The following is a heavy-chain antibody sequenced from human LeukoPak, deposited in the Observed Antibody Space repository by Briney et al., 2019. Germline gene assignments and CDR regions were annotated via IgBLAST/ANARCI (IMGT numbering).Heavy chain of an antibody. J-gene: IGHJ4*02. CDR1: GFTLSSYA. CDR2: ISGSGGST. Sequence: GVLRLSCAASGFTLSSYAMSWVRQAPGEGLGWVSAISGSGGSTYYADSVKGRFTISRDNSKNTLYLQMNSLRAEDTAVYYCAKVYRAYDSSGYYGYWGQGTLVTVSS. D-gene: IGHD3-22*01. CDR3: AKVYRAYDSSGYYGY. V-gene: IGHV3-23*01.